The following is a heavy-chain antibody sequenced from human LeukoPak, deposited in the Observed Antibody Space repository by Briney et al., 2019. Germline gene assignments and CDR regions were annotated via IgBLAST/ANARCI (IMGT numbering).Heavy chain of an antibody. D-gene: IGHD5-18*01. J-gene: IGHJ4*01. Sequence: ASVKVSCKAFGYTFTGYWMHWVRQAPGQGLEWMGWINPYTGGTKYAPKFQGRITMTRDTSISTAYMELSSLTSDDTAVYHCAKDAVQLWLRIDYWAQGTLVTVSS. V-gene: IGHV1-2*02. CDR1: GYTFTGYW. CDR3: AKDAVQLWLRIDY. CDR2: INPYTGGT.